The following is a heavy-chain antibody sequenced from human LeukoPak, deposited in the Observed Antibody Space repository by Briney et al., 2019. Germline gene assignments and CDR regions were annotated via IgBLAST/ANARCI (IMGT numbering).Heavy chain of an antibody. CDR2: IYYSGST. J-gene: IGHJ3*02. CDR3: ASSQRWGYDSSGYSRRDAFDI. D-gene: IGHD3-22*01. CDR1: GGSISSYY. Sequence: SETLSLTCTVSGGSISSYYWSWIRQPPGKGLEWIGYIYYSGSTNYNPSLKSRVTISVDTSKNQFSLKLSSVTAADTAVYYYASSQRWGYDSSGYSRRDAFDIWGQGTMVTVSS. V-gene: IGHV4-59*01.